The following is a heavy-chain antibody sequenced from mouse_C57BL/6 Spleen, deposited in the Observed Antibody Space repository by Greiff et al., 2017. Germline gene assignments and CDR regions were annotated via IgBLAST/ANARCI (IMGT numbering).Heavy chain of an antibody. J-gene: IGHJ2*01. Sequence: QVQLQQPGAELVRPGSSVKLSCKASGYTFTSYWMDWVKQRPGQGLEWIGNIYPSDSETHYNQKFKDKATLTVDKSSSTAYMQLSSLTSEDSAVYYCARENYYGSSLGYWGQGTTLTVSS. D-gene: IGHD1-1*01. CDR1: GYTFTSYW. CDR3: ARENYYGSSLGY. V-gene: IGHV1-61*01. CDR2: IYPSDSET.